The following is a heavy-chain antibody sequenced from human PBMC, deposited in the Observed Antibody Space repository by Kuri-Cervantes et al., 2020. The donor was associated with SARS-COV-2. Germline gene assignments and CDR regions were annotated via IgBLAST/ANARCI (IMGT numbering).Heavy chain of an antibody. CDR2: IYYTGNT. J-gene: IGHJ6*03. D-gene: IGHD6-13*01. CDR3: ARCLAAAGSPPPAYYYYMDV. CDR1: RGSISSSSYY. V-gene: IGHV4-39*01. Sequence: SETLSLTCTVSRGSISSSSYYWGWIRQPPGKGLEWIGSIYYTGNTYYNPSLNSRVTMSVDTSKNQFSLKVSSVTAADTAVYYCARCLAAAGSPPPAYYYYMDVWGKGTTVTVSS.